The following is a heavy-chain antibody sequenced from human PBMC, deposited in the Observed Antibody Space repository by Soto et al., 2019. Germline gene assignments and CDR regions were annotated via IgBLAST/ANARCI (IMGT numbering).Heavy chain of an antibody. D-gene: IGHD2-8*01. CDR3: ARNLYGRAFDI. Sequence: QAQLEQSGPEVKRPEASLKVSCKASAYTFTSYHISWVRQAPGQGLEWIGWINAFDDDTNYSQKFQDRVTMTAHRSTDTAYLDLRSLGPDDTAIYYCARNLYGRAFDIWGQGTMVTVSS. J-gene: IGHJ3*02. V-gene: IGHV1-18*04. CDR2: INAFDDDT. CDR1: AYTFTSYH.